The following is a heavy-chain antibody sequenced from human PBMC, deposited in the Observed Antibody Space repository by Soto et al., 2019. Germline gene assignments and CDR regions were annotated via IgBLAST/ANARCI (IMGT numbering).Heavy chain of an antibody. J-gene: IGHJ5*02. D-gene: IGHD3-22*01. CDR3: ARKDKSGYFNWFDP. CDR1: GNRFTSYL. V-gene: IGHV5-51*01. Sequence: XESLKVSCRTSGNRFTSYLVAWVRQMPGKGLEWMGIIFPSDSDTRYSPSFQGQVTISADRSTSTVFLQWASLKASDTAVYFCARKDKSGYFNWFDPWGQGTLVTVSS. CDR2: IFPSDSDT.